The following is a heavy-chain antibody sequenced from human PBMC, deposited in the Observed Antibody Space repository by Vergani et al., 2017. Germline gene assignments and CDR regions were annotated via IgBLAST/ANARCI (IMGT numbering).Heavy chain of an antibody. Sequence: QVQLQQWGAGLLKPSETLSLTCAVYGGSFSGYYWSWIRQPPGKGLEWIGEINHSGSTNYNPSLKSRVTISVDTSKNQFSLKLSSVTAADTAVYYCARGRLYYYDSSGYYPAPWSYWGQGTLVTVSS. CDR2: INHSGST. V-gene: IGHV4-34*01. D-gene: IGHD3-22*01. CDR3: ARGRLYYYDSSGYYPAPWSY. J-gene: IGHJ4*02. CDR1: GGSFSGYY.